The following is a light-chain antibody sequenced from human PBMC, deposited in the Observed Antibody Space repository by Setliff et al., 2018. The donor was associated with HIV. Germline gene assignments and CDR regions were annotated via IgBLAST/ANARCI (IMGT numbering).Light chain of an antibody. CDR3: SSYTSSSTLV. CDR1: SSDVGGYNY. CDR2: DVS. V-gene: IGLV2-14*03. J-gene: IGLJ1*01. Sequence: LTQPASVSGSPGQSITISCTGTSSDVGGYNYVSWYQQHPGKAPKLMIFDVSKRPSGVSNRFSGSKSGNTASLTISGLQAEDEADFNCSSYTSSSTLVFGTGTKVTVL.